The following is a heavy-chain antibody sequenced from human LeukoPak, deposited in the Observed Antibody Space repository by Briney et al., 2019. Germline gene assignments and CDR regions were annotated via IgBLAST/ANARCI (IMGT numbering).Heavy chain of an antibody. V-gene: IGHV3-21*01. J-gene: IGHJ5*02. D-gene: IGHD2-2*01. Sequence: GGSLRLSCAASGFTFSIYSMNWVRQAPGKGLEWVSSISSSSSYIYYADSVKGRFTISRDNAKNSLYLQMNSLRAEDTAVYYCARGGVVVPAGRFDPWGQGTLVTVSS. CDR2: ISSSSSYI. CDR1: GFTFSIYS. CDR3: ARGGVVVPAGRFDP.